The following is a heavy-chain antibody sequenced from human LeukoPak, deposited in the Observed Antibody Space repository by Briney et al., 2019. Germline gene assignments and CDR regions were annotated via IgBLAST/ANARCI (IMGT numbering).Heavy chain of an antibody. CDR2: ISAYNGNT. CDR1: GYTFTSYG. J-gene: IGHJ5*02. Sequence: ASVKVSCKASGYTFTSYGISWVRQAPGQGLAWMGWISAYNGNTNYAQKLQGRVTMTTDTSTSTAYIELRSLRSDDTAVYYCARDLMVRGVTSALYNWFDPWGQGTLVTVSS. V-gene: IGHV1-18*01. D-gene: IGHD3-10*01. CDR3: ARDLMVRGVTSALYNWFDP.